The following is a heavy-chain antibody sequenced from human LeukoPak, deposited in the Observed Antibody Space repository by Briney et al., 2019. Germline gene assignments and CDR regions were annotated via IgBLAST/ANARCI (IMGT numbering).Heavy chain of an antibody. Sequence: ASVKVSCKASGYTFTGYYMHWVRQAPGQGLEWMGWINPNSGGTNYAQKFQGRVTMTRDTSISTAYMELSSLRSEDTAVYYCARGLNYYGSGRQDYWGQGTLVTVSS. CDR2: INPNSGGT. D-gene: IGHD3-10*01. V-gene: IGHV1-2*02. J-gene: IGHJ4*02. CDR1: GYTFTGYY. CDR3: ARGLNYYGSGRQDY.